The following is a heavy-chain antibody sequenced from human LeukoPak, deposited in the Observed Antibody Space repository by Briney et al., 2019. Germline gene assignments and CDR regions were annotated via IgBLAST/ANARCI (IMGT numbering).Heavy chain of an antibody. D-gene: IGHD3-9*01. V-gene: IGHV1-69*01. J-gene: IGHJ5*02. Sequence: SVKVSCKASGGTFSSYAISWVRQAPGQGLEWMGGIIPIFGTANYAQKFQGRVTITADESTSTAYMELSSLRSEDTAVYYCARDGHTGATIFHWFDPWGQGTLSPSPQ. CDR3: ARDGHTGATIFHWFDP. CDR2: IIPIFGTA. CDR1: GGTFSSYA.